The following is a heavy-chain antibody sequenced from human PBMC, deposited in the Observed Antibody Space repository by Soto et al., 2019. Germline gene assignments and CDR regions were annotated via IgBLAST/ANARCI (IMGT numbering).Heavy chain of an antibody. CDR2: ISYDGSLK. CDR1: GFTFSSYG. V-gene: IGHV3-30*18. J-gene: IGHJ4*02. D-gene: IGHD6-19*01. Sequence: QVQLVESGGGVVQPGRSLRLSCAASGFTFSSYGIQWVRQAPGKGLEWVAVISYDGSLKYYADSVKGRFTISRDNSKNTLYLQMNSLRVEDTAVYYCAKEHNLYNSGWFFDYWGQGTLVTVSS. CDR3: AKEHNLYNSGWFFDY.